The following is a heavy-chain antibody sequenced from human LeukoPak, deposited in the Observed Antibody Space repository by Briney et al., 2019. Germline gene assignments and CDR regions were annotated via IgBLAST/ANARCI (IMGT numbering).Heavy chain of an antibody. CDR3: ASEGKITMVRGVIRYYYMDV. Sequence: PSQTLSLTCTVSGGSISSGSYYWSWIRQPAGKGLEWIGRIFTSGSTKYNPSLKSRVTISVDTSKNQFSLKLSSVTAADTAVYYCASEGKITMVRGVIRYYYMDVWGKGTTVTISS. J-gene: IGHJ6*03. CDR2: IFTSGST. CDR1: GGSISSGSYY. D-gene: IGHD3-10*01. V-gene: IGHV4-61*02.